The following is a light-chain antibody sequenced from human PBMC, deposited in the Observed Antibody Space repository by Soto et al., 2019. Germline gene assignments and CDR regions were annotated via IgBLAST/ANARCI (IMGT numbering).Light chain of an antibody. CDR3: SSYTTSNTRQIV. CDR1: SSDVGGYNY. CDR2: DVS. J-gene: IGLJ1*01. Sequence: SVLTQPASVSGSPGQAITISCIGTSSDVGGYNYVSWYQHHPGKAPKLIIFDVSNRPSGVSNPFSGSKSGNTASLTISALQPEDEADYYCSSYTTSNTRQIVFGTGTKVTVL. V-gene: IGLV2-14*03.